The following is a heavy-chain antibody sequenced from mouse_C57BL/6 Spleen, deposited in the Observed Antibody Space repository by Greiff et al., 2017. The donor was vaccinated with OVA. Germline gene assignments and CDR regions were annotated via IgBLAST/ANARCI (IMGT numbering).Heavy chain of an antibody. J-gene: IGHJ2*01. CDR3: ARSAIITTVVEFDY. V-gene: IGHV1-82*01. CDR1: GYAFSSSW. D-gene: IGHD1-1*01. CDR2: IYPGDGDT. Sequence: QVQLQQSGPELVKPGASVKISCKASGYAFSSSWMNWVKQRPGKGLEWIGRIYPGDGDTNYNGKFKGKATLTADKSSSTAYMQLSSLTSEDSAVDFCARSAIITTVVEFDYWGQGTTLTVSS.